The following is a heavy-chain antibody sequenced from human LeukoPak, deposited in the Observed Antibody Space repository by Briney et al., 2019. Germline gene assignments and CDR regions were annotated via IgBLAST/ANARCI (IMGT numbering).Heavy chain of an antibody. CDR2: INAGNGNT. V-gene: IGHV1-3*01. D-gene: IGHD6-19*01. CDR3: AREAGYSSTFDY. CDR1: GYTFTSYA. J-gene: IGHJ4*02. Sequence: ASVKVSRKSSGYTFTSYAVHWVRQAPGQRLEWMGWINAGNGNTKYSHKFQGRVTITRDTSASTVYMELSSLRSEDTAVYYCAREAGYSSTFDYWGQGTLVTVSS.